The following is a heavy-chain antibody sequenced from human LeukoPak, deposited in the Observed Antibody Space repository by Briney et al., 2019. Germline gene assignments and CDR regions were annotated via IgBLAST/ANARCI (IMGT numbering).Heavy chain of an antibody. CDR2: ISGSGGST. Sequence: GGSLRLSCAVSGITLSNYGMSWVRQAPGKGLEWVAGISGSGGSTNYADSVKGRFTISRDNPKSTLYLQMNSLRAEDTAVYFCAKRGVVIRVILVGFHKEAYYFDSWGQGALVTVSS. D-gene: IGHD3-22*01. V-gene: IGHV3-23*01. J-gene: IGHJ4*02. CDR3: AKRGVVIRVILVGFHKEAYYFDS. CDR1: GITLSNYG.